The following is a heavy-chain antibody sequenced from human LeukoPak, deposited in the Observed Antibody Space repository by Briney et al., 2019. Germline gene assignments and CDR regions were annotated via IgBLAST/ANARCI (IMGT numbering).Heavy chain of an antibody. CDR1: GFTFSNAW. CDR3: HGYGREYSYGRGNWFDP. Sequence: GGSLRLSCAASGFTFSNAWMSWVRQAPGKGLEWVGRIKSKTDGGTTDYAAPVKGRFTISRDDSKNTLYLQMNSLKTEDTAVYYCHGYGREYSYGRGNWFDPWGQGTLVTVSS. J-gene: IGHJ5*02. D-gene: IGHD5-18*01. CDR2: IKSKTDGGTT. V-gene: IGHV3-15*01.